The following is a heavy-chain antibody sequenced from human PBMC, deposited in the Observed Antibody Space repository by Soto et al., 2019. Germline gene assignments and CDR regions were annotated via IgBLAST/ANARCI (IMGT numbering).Heavy chain of an antibody. V-gene: IGHV3-21*01. CDR3: ARDGDFWSGYRHPFDY. CDR1: GFTFSSYS. D-gene: IGHD3-3*01. CDR2: ISSSSSYI. Sequence: GESLKISCAASGFTFSSYSMNWVRQAPGKGLEWVSSISSSSSYIYYADSVKGRFTISRDNAKNSLYLQMNSLRAEDTAVYYCARDGDFWSGYRHPFDYWGQGTLVTVSS. J-gene: IGHJ4*02.